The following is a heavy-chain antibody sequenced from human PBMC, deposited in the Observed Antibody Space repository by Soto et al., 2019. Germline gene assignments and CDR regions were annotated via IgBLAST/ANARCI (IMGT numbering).Heavy chain of an antibody. CDR1: GYTFTSYD. CDR3: ARRAETNGWNGFGADKYYCEF. J-gene: IGHJ4*02. CDR2: LNPNTGNA. Sequence: QVQLVQSGAEVRKPGASVKVSCEASGYTFTSYDIYWVRQATGQGLEWMGWLNPNTGNAGYAQKFQGRITVTSDTSINTGHMELSSLRSEGTAVYYCARRAETNGWNGFGADKYYCEFWGQGTLVTVSS. D-gene: IGHD1-1*01. V-gene: IGHV1-8*01.